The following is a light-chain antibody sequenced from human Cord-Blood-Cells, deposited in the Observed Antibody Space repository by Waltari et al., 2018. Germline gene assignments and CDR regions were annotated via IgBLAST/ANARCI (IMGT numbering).Light chain of an antibody. V-gene: IGLV1-44*01. J-gene: IGLJ3*02. Sequence: QSVLTQPPSASGTPGQRVTISCSGSSSNIGRNTVNWYQQLPGTAPKLLIYSNNQRPSGVPDRFSGSKSGTSASLAISGLQSEDEADYYCAAWDDSLNGPVFGGGTKPTVL. CDR3: AAWDDSLNGPV. CDR1: SSNIGRNT. CDR2: SNN.